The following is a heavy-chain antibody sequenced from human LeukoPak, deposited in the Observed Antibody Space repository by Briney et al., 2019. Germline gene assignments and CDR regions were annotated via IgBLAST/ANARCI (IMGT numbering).Heavy chain of an antibody. J-gene: IGHJ4*02. D-gene: IGHD4-23*01. CDR3: AKSLDYGGNRARLDF. CDR2: VSNSGDYI. V-gene: IGHV3-21*04. Sequence: PGGSLRPSCAASGFSFSSYRMNWVRQAPGKGLEWVSSVSNSGDYIHYARSVKGRFTVSRDNSKNTLYLQMNSLRVDDTAVYYCAKSLDYGGNRARLDFWGQGTLVTVSS. CDR1: GFSFSSYR.